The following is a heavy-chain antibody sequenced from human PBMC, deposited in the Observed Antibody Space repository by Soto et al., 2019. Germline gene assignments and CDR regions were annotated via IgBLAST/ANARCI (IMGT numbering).Heavy chain of an antibody. J-gene: IGHJ6*02. CDR1: GGSISSYY. D-gene: IGHD3-16*01. CDR2: IYYSGIT. Sequence: PSETLSLTCTVSGGSISSYYWSWIRQPPWKGLEWIGYIYYSGITNYNPSLKSRVTISVDASKNQFSLKLSSVTAADTAVYYCAREGDGAASPSYYSYGMDVWGQGTTVTVCS. CDR3: AREGDGAASPSYYSYGMDV. V-gene: IGHV4-59*01.